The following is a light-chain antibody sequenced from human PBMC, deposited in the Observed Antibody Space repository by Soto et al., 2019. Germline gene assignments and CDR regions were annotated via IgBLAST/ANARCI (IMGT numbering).Light chain of an antibody. J-gene: IGKJ1*01. Sequence: EIVVTQSPGTLSLSPGERAALSCRASQSVSTSYLAWYQQKPGQAPRLLIYGTSSRATGIPDGLSGSGSGTDFTLSISRLEPEDCAVYECQQYGSSSWTFGHGTKVQIK. CDR3: QQYGSSSWT. CDR1: QSVSTSY. CDR2: GTS. V-gene: IGKV3-20*01.